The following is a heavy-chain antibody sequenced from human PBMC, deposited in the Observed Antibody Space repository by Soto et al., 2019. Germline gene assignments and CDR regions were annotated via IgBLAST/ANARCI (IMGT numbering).Heavy chain of an antibody. CDR1: GFTFSDYY. J-gene: IGHJ4*02. Sequence: GGSLRLSCAASGFTFSDYYMSWIRQAPGKGLEWVSYISSSSSYTNYADSVKGRFTISRDNAKKSLYLQMNSLRAEDTAVYYWARHDGHSGSLMGYWGQGTLVTVSS. CDR2: ISSSSSYT. CDR3: ARHDGHSGSLMGY. D-gene: IGHD1-26*01. V-gene: IGHV3-11*03.